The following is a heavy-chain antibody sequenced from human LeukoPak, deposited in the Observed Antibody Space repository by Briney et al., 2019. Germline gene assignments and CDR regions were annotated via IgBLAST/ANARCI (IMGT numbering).Heavy chain of an antibody. D-gene: IGHD2-2*01. Sequence: SETLSLTCTVSGSAIHNNYWGWIRQSPGKGLEWIGYIHYSGSSDYNPSLRSRVTISLGTSRNQISLKLIFVTAADTAVYYCARVPGQASLDIWGQGTMVTVSS. CDR2: IHYSGSS. J-gene: IGHJ3*02. CDR1: GSAIHNNY. V-gene: IGHV4-59*08. CDR3: ARVPGQASLDI.